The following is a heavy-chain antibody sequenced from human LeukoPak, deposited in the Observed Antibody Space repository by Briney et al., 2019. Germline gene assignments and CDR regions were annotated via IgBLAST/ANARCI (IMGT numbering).Heavy chain of an antibody. Sequence: PSETLSLTCTVSGDSISRSTYYWAWIRQSPGKGLEWIGSLYYSGTTYYNPSLKSRVTISEDTSMHQFSLKLNSVTAADTAVYYCAFSYCSGGSCYFAYWGQGTLVTVSS. CDR2: LYYSGTT. CDR3: AFSYCSGGSCYFAY. D-gene: IGHD2-15*01. J-gene: IGHJ4*02. CDR1: GDSISRSTYY. V-gene: IGHV4-39*01.